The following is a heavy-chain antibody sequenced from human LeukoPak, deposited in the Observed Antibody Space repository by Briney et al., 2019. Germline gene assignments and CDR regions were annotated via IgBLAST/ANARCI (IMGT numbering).Heavy chain of an antibody. CDR1: GGSISSGGYH. CDR2: IYYSGST. CDR3: ARRGEVAVYYYFDY. Sequence: SETLSLTCTVSGGSISSGGYHWSWIRQHPGKGLEWIGSIYYSGSTYYNPSLKSRVTISVDTSKNHFSLRLSSVTATDAAVYYCARRGEVAVYYYFDYWGQGTLVTVSS. D-gene: IGHD5-24*01. J-gene: IGHJ4*02. V-gene: IGHV4-39*02.